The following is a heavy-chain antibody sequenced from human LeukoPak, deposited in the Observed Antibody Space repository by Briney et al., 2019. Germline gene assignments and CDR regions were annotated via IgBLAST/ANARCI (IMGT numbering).Heavy chain of an antibody. J-gene: IGHJ4*02. V-gene: IGHV1-2*02. CDR3: ARDGYVGLWFGELLDYFDY. CDR2: INPNSGGT. Sequence: ASVKVSCKASGYTLTDYYMHWVRQAPGQGLEWMGWINPNSGGTNYAQKFQGRVTMTRDTSISTAYMELSRLRSDDTAVYYCARDGYVGLWFGELLDYFDYWGQGTLVTVSS. D-gene: IGHD3-10*01. CDR1: GYTLTDYY.